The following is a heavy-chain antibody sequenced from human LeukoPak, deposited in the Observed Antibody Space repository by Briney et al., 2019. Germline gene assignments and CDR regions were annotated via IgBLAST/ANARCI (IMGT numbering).Heavy chain of an antibody. CDR3: AKASSSWYSDCDY. V-gene: IGHV3-23*01. CDR2: ISASGGTT. J-gene: IGHJ4*02. CDR1: GFSLNNYA. D-gene: IGHD6-13*01. Sequence: PGGSLRLSCAASGFSLNNYAMNWARQATGKGLEWVSAISASGGTTYNSDSVKGRFTISRDSAKNTLYLQINSLRAEDSAVYYCAKASSSWYSDCDYWGRGTLVTVSS.